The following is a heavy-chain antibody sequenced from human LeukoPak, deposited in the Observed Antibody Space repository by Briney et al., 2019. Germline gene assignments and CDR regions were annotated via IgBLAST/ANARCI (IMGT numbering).Heavy chain of an antibody. Sequence: SETLSLTCTVSGGSISSSSYYWSWIRQPPGKGLEWIGSIYYSGSTYYNPSLKSRVTISVDTSKNQFSLKLSSVTAADTAVYYCAREVVGATSFQHWGQGTLVTVSS. V-gene: IGHV4-39*07. CDR3: AREVVGATSFQH. CDR2: IYYSGST. CDR1: GGSISSSSYY. D-gene: IGHD1-26*01. J-gene: IGHJ1*01.